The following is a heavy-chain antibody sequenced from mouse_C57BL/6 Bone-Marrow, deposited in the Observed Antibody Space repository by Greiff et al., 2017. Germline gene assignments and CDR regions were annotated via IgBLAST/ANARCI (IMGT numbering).Heavy chain of an antibody. Sequence: DVKLQESGPELVKPGASVKISCKASGYSFTGYYMNWVKQSPEKSLEWIGEINPSTGGTTSNQKFKAKATLTVDKSSSTAYMQLKRLTSEDSAVYYCARSNPLFTTVVATEEYYFDYWGQGTTLTVSS. CDR1: GYSFTGYY. CDR2: INPSTGGT. J-gene: IGHJ2*01. CDR3: ARSNPLFTTVVATEEYYFDY. V-gene: IGHV1-42*01. D-gene: IGHD1-1*01.